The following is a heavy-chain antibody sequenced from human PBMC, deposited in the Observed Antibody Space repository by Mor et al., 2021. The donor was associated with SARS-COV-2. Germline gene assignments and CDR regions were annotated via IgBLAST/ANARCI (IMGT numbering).Heavy chain of an antibody. CDR3: ARYGSGSYPTVY. D-gene: IGHD3-10*01. Sequence: AQKLQGRVTMTTDTSTSTAYMELRSLRSDDTAVYYCARYGSGSYPTVYWGQGTLVTVSS. J-gene: IGHJ4*02. V-gene: IGHV1-18*01.